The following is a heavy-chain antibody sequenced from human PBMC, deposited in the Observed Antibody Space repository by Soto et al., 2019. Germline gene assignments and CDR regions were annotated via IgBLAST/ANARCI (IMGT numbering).Heavy chain of an antibody. V-gene: IGHV3-23*01. Sequence: GGSLRLSCAASGFTFSSYAMSWVRQAPGKGLEWVSAISGSGGSTYYADSVKGRFTISRDNSKNTLYLQMNSLRAEDTAVYYCGKDGKGGGDLDYWGQGTLVTVSS. D-gene: IGHD2-21*02. CDR1: GFTFSSYA. CDR3: GKDGKGGGDLDY. CDR2: ISGSGGST. J-gene: IGHJ4*02.